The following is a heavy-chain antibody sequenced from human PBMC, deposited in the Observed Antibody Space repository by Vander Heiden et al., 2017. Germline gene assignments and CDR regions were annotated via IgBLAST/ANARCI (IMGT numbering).Heavy chain of an antibody. CDR3: ARDGGYYDSSGDPFDP. J-gene: IGHJ5*02. Sequence: QVQLQESGPGLVKPSETLSLTSTVSGGSIGAYYWSWIRQPPGKGLEWIGFIHFSDGTSYSPSLKSRVAISVDTSKNQFSLKLNSVTAADTAVYYCARDGGYYDSSGDPFDPWGQGTRVTVSS. D-gene: IGHD3-22*01. CDR1: GGSIGAYY. V-gene: IGHV4-59*01. CDR2: IHFSDGT.